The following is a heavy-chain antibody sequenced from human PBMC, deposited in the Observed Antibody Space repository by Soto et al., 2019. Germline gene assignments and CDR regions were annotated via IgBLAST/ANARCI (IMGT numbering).Heavy chain of an antibody. J-gene: IGHJ4*02. CDR3: GVRGGYTTPFDY. V-gene: IGHV3-74*01. CDR2: IYSDGTSP. CDR1: GFTFTSYW. Sequence: EVQLVESGGGVVQPGGSLRLSCEVSGFTFTSYWMFWVRQAPGKGLEWLSRIYSDGTSPNYADSVKGRFTISRDNTKKTLHLQMNSLRAEDTAVYFCGVRGGYTTPFDYWGQGTLVTVSS. D-gene: IGHD2-2*02.